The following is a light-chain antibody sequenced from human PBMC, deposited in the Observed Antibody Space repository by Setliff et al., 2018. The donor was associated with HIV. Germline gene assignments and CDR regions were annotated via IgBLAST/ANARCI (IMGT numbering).Light chain of an antibody. CDR2: DVS. Sequence: QSVLTQPASVSGSPGQSITISCTGISSDVGTYNFVSWYQQHPGKAPKLMIYDVSNRPSGVSNRFSGSKSGNTASLTISGLQAEDEADYYCSSYTSSTPLYVFGTGTKVTV. J-gene: IGLJ1*01. V-gene: IGLV2-14*03. CDR1: SSDVGTYNF. CDR3: SSYTSSTPLYV.